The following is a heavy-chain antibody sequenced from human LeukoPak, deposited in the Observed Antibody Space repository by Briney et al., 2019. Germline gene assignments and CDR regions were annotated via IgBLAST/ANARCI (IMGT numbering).Heavy chain of an antibody. Sequence: PSETLSLTCTVSGGSISSYYWSWIRQPPGKGLEWIGYIYYSGSTNYNPSLKSRVTISVDTSKNQFSLKLSSVTAADTAVYYCARSSGWSPHYCYMDVWGKGTTVTVSS. J-gene: IGHJ6*03. CDR2: IYYSGST. V-gene: IGHV4-59*08. D-gene: IGHD6-19*01. CDR3: ARSSGWSPHYCYMDV. CDR1: GGSISSYY.